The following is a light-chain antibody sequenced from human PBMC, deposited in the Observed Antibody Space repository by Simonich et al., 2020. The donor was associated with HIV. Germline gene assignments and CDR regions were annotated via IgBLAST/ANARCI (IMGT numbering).Light chain of an antibody. V-gene: IGKV1-27*01. Sequence: DIQMTQSPSSLSASVGDRVTITCRASQGIRFYLAWYQQKPGKVPKLLSNAASNLQSGVPSRFSGSGSGTDFTLTISSLQPEDVATYYCQNYNSAPITFGQGTRLEIK. CDR2: AAS. J-gene: IGKJ5*01. CDR3: QNYNSAPIT. CDR1: QGIRFY.